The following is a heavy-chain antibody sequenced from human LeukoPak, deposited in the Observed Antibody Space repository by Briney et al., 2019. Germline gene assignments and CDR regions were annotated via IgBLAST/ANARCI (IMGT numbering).Heavy chain of an antibody. CDR2: IYGGGST. Sequence: GGSLRLSCAASGFTVSSNYMNWVRQAPGKGLQWVSVIYGGGSTYYADSVKGRFTISRDNSKNTLYLQMNSLRAEDTAVYYCCAGATHLDYWGQGTLVTVSS. CDR1: GFTVSSNY. V-gene: IGHV3-53*01. D-gene: IGHD1-26*01. J-gene: IGHJ4*02. CDR3: CAGATHLDY.